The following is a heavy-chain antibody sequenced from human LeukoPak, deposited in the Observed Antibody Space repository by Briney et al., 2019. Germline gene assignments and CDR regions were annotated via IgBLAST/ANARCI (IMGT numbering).Heavy chain of an antibody. D-gene: IGHD3-22*01. CDR2: ISSSGYTI. CDR1: GFTFSNYE. V-gene: IGHV3-11*01. Sequence: PGGSLRLSCAASGFTFSNYEMNWVRQAPGKGLEWVSYISSSGYTIRNADSVKGRFTISRDNAKNSLYLQMNSLRAEDTAVYYCARDLTLTSSGYSLDYWGQGTLVTVSS. CDR3: ARDLTLTSSGYSLDY. J-gene: IGHJ4*02.